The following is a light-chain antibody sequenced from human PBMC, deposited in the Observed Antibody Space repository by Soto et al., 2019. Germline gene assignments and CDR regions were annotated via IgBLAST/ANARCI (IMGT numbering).Light chain of an antibody. Sequence: DIVMTQSPDSLAVSLGERATINCKSSQSLLYNSNNKNYLAWYQQEPGQPPKLLIYWASTRESGVPDRFSGSGSGTDFTLTISNLQAEDVAVDYYHQYYSVPRTFGGGTKVEIK. J-gene: IGKJ4*01. V-gene: IGKV4-1*01. CDR1: QSLLYNSNNKNY. CDR3: HQYYSVPRT. CDR2: WAS.